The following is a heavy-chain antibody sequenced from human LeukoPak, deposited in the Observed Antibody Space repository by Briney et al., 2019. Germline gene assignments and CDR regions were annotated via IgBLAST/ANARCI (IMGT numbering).Heavy chain of an antibody. D-gene: IGHD4-11*01. CDR1: GGTFSSYA. CDR2: IIPIFGTA. CDR3: ARLEVRDWFDP. J-gene: IGHJ5*02. Sequence: EASVKVSCKASGGTFSSYAISWVRQDPGQGLEWMGGIIPIFGTANYAQKFQGRVTITADGSTSTAYMELSSLRSEDTAVYYCARLEVRDWFDPWGQGTLVTVSS. V-gene: IGHV1-69*01.